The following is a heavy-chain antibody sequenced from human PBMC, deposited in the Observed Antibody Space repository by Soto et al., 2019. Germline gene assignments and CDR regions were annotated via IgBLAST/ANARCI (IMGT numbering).Heavy chain of an antibody. D-gene: IGHD4-4*01. CDR3: ARAKTTVTSFDP. V-gene: IGHV4-31*03. Sequence: QVQLQDSGPGLVKPSQTLSLTCTVSGFSISSGGYYWSWIRQYPGKGLEWIGNIYYSGTTYYNPSLKTRLTISVHTSDNQFSLRLSSLTAADTAVYFCARAKTTVTSFDPWGQGNLVTVSS. CDR1: GFSISSGGYY. CDR2: IYYSGTT. J-gene: IGHJ5*02.